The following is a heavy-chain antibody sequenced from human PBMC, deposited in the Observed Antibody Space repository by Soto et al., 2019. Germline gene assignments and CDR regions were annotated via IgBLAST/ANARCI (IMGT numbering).Heavy chain of an antibody. V-gene: IGHV4-34*01. D-gene: IGHD4-17*01. CDR3: ARVYHGDYAANYFRGMDV. Sequence: SETLSLTWAVYSRFFSTYYWSWTRQPPGKGLEWIGEINHSGSTTYNPSLKRRVTISVDAPKTQFSLKRSSVTAADTAVYYCARVYHGDYAANYFRGMDVWGQGTKVTVSS. CDR1: SRFFSTYY. CDR2: INHSGST. J-gene: IGHJ6*02.